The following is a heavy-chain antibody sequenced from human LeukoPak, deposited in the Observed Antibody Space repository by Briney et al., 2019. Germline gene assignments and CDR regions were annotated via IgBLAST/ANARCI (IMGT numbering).Heavy chain of an antibody. Sequence: SETLSLTCTVSGGSISSSSYYWGWIRQPPGKGLEWIGSIYYSGSTYYNPSLKSRVTISVDTSKNQFSLKLSSVTAADTAVYYCASRWGDYYDSSGYYYPSANWFDPRGQGTPVTVSS. CDR3: ASRWGDYYDSSGYYYPSANWFDP. CDR2: IYYSGST. D-gene: IGHD3-22*01. J-gene: IGHJ5*02. CDR1: GGSISSSSYY. V-gene: IGHV4-39*01.